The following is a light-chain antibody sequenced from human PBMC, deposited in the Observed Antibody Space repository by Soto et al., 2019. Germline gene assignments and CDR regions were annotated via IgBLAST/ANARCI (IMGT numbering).Light chain of an antibody. CDR2: GAS. CDR3: QQLNSYPPRVT. CDR1: QVISSY. V-gene: IGKV1-9*01. J-gene: IGKJ4*01. Sequence: DIQLTQSPSFLSASVGDRVTITCRASQVISSYLAWYQQKPGKAPKLLIYGASTLQSGVPSRFSGSGSGTEFTITISSLQPEDFATYYCQQLNSYPPRVTFGGGTKGEIK.